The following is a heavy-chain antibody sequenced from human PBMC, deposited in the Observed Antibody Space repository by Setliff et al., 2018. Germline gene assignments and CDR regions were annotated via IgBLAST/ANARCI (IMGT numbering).Heavy chain of an antibody. V-gene: IGHV1-2*02. CDR1: GYSFIDFY. CDR2: INPKTDYT. D-gene: IGHD2-8*01. CDR3: VRDLTNPNSFDL. J-gene: IGHJ3*01. Sequence: ASVKVSCKTSGYSFIDFYMHWVRQAPGQGLEWIGFINPKTDYTASAQKVHGRIAMTKDASISTAYMELYNLTPDDTAVYYFVRDLTNPNSFDLWGQGTTVTVSS.